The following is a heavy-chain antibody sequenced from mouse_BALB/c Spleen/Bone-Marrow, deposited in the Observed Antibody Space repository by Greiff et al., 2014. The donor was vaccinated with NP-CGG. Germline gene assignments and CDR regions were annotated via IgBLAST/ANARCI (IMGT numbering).Heavy chain of an antibody. CDR2: ISYDGSN. CDR3: ARDYYFGSGYFDF. J-gene: IGHJ2*01. V-gene: IGHV3-6*02. CDR1: GYSITSGYY. D-gene: IGHD1-1*01. Sequence: EVQLQQSGPGLVKPSQSLSLTCSVTGYSITSGYYWNRIRQFPGKKLEWMGHISYDGSNNYNPSLKNRISITRDTSKNQFFLKLKSVTSEDTATYFCARDYYFGSGYFDFWGQGTTLTVSS.